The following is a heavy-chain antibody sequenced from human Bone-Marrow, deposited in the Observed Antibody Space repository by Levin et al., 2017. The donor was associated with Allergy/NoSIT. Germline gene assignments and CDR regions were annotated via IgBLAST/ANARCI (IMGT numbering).Heavy chain of an antibody. Sequence: LVKVSCKASGGTFSSYAISCVRQAPGQGLEWMGRIIPILGIANYAQKFQGRVTITADKSTSTAYMELSSLRSEDTAVYYCAREGGLYDILTGYYVTHDAFDIWGQGTMVTVSS. CDR2: IIPILGIA. D-gene: IGHD3-9*01. J-gene: IGHJ3*02. CDR1: GGTFSSYA. CDR3: AREGGLYDILTGYYVTHDAFDI. V-gene: IGHV1-69*04.